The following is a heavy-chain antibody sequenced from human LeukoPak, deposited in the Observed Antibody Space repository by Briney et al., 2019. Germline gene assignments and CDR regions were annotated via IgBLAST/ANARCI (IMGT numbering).Heavy chain of an antibody. CDR1: GFIFSNYA. CDR3: AKEKHCSGGSCYSGYFDY. V-gene: IGHV3-23*01. J-gene: IGHJ4*02. D-gene: IGHD2-15*01. CDR2: FSGSGGST. Sequence: GGSLRLSCAASGFIFSNYAMSWVRQAPGKGLQWVSAFSGSGGSTYYADSVKGRFTISRDNSKNTLYLQMNSLRAEDTAVYYCAKEKHCSGGSCYSGYFDYWGQGTLVTVSS.